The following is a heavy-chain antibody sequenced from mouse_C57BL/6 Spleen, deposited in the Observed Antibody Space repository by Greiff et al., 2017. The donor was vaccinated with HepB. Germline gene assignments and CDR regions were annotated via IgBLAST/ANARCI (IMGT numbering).Heavy chain of an antibody. CDR3: ARRKGNGSGAMDY. V-gene: IGHV1-64*01. D-gene: IGHD3-1*01. CDR2: IHPNSGST. J-gene: IGHJ4*01. Sequence: QVQLQQPGAELVKPGASVKLSCKASGYTFTSYWMHWVKQRPGQGLEWIGMIHPNSGSTNYNEKFKSKATLTVDKSSSTAYMQLSSLTSEDSAVYYCARRKGNGSGAMDYWGQGTSVTVSS. CDR1: GYTFTSYW.